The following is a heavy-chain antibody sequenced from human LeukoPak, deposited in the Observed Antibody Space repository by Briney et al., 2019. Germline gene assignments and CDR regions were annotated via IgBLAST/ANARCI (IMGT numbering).Heavy chain of an antibody. CDR3: ARGGELLFDY. J-gene: IGHJ4*02. V-gene: IGHV3-64*01. CDR2: ISSNGGST. CDR1: GFTFSSYA. Sequence: GGSLRLSCAASGFTFSSYAMHWVRQAPGKGLEYVSAISSNGGSTYYANSVKGRFTISRDNSKNTLYLQMGSLRAEDMAVYYCARGGELLFDYWGQGTLVTVFS. D-gene: IGHD1-26*01.